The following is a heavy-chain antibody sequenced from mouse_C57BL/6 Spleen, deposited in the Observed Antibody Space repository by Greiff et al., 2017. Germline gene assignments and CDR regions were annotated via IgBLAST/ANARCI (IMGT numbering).Heavy chain of an antibody. D-gene: IGHD4-1*01. J-gene: IGHJ2*01. Sequence: DVQLVESEAGLVQPGSSMTLSCTASGFTFSDYYMAWVRQVPEKGLEWVANINYDGSSTYYLDPLKSRFIITRDNAKNILYLKMSSLKSEDTATDYCVRGALTGGYFDDWGQGTTLTVSS. CDR1: GFTFSDYY. CDR2: INYDGSST. V-gene: IGHV5-16*01. CDR3: VRGALTGGYFDD.